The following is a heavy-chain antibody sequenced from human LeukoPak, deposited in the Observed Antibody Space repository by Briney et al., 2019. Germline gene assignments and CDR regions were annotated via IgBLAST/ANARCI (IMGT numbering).Heavy chain of an antibody. CDR1: GGSISSYY. V-gene: IGHV4-4*07. D-gene: IGHD3-3*01. CDR3: ARVFSYPLRAPFDP. Sequence: SETLSLTCTVSGGSISSYYWSWIRQPAGKGLEWIGRIYTSGSTDYNPSLKSRVTISVDTSKNQFSLKLSSVTAADTAVYYCARVFSYPLRAPFDPWGQGTLVTVSS. CDR2: IYTSGST. J-gene: IGHJ5*02.